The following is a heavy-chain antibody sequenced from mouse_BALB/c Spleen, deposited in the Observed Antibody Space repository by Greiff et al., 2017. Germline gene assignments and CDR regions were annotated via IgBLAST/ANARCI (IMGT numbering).Heavy chain of an antibody. CDR1: GYTFTDYA. CDR2: ISTYYGDA. J-gene: IGHJ4*01. Sequence: VKLQQSGAELVRPGVSVKISCKGSGYTFTDYAMHWVKQSHAKSLEWIGVISTYYGDASYNQKFKGKATMTVDKSSSTAYMELARLTSEDSAIYYCARKNYYAMDYWGQGTSVTVSS. CDR3: ARKNYYAMDY. V-gene: IGHV1S137*01.